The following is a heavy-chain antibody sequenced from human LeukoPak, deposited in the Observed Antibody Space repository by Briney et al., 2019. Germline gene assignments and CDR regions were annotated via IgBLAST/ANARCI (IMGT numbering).Heavy chain of an antibody. Sequence: SETLSLTCTVSSGSISSSSYYWGWIRQPPGKGLEWLGSIYYSGSTYYNPSLKSRVSISKDASKNQFSLKVSSVTAADTAVYYCARIKKVDTSIDYWGQGTLVTASS. D-gene: IGHD5-18*01. CDR3: ARIKKVDTSIDY. CDR1: SGSISSSSYY. J-gene: IGHJ4*02. CDR2: IYYSGST. V-gene: IGHV4-39*01.